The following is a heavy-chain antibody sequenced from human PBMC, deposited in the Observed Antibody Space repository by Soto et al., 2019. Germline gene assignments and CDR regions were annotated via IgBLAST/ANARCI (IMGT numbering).Heavy chain of an antibody. V-gene: IGHV4-59*08. Sequence: SETLSLTCTVSGGSISDHYYMWIRQSPGKGLEYIGYIYYSGSTNYNPSLKSRVTISVDTSKNQFSLKLSSVTAADTTVYYCERRYGTTCDYWGQVTTGTVCS. CDR2: IYYSGST. D-gene: IGHD1-1*01. CDR3: ERRYGTTCDY. J-gene: IGHJ4*03. CDR1: GGSISDHY.